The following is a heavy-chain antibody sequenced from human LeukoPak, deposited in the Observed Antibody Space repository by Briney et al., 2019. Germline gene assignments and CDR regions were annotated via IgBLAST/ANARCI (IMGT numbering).Heavy chain of an antibody. Sequence: ASVKVSCKASGYTFTSYGISWVRQAPGQGLEWMGWISAYNGNTNYAQKLQGRVTMTRDTSISTAYMELSRLRSDDTAVYYCAREFRPNDILTGYWNYYFDYWGQGTLVTVSS. CDR3: AREFRPNDILTGYWNYYFDY. V-gene: IGHV1-18*01. D-gene: IGHD3-9*01. J-gene: IGHJ4*02. CDR2: ISAYNGNT. CDR1: GYTFTSYG.